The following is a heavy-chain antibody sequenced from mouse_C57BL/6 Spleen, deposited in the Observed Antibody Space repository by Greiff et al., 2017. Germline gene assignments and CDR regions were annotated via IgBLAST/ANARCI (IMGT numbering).Heavy chain of an antibody. D-gene: IGHD2-4*01. CDR3: ARPVYDYDGYYFDY. Sequence: EVKLVESGGDLVKPGGSLKLSCAASGFTFSSYGMSWVRPTPDKRLEWVATISSGGSYTYYPDSVKGRFTITRDNAKNTLYLQMSSLKSEDTAMYYCARPVYDYDGYYFDYWGQGTTLTVSS. V-gene: IGHV5-6*01. CDR2: ISSGGSYT. J-gene: IGHJ2*01. CDR1: GFTFSSYG.